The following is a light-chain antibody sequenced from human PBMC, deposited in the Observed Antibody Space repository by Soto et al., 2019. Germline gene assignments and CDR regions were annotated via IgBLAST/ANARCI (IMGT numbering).Light chain of an antibody. CDR1: SGHSYFA. Sequence: QPVLTQSPSASASLGASVKLTCTLSSGHSYFAIAWHVLQPGKGPRYLMKINSDGSHNKGDGIPDRFSGSISGAERYLIISSLQSEDEADYYCQTWDTGIQVFGGGTKVTVL. CDR3: QTWDTGIQV. CDR2: INSDGSH. J-gene: IGLJ2*01. V-gene: IGLV4-69*01.